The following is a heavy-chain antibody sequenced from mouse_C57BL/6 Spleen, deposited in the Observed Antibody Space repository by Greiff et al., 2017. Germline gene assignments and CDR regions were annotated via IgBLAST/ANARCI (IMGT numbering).Heavy chain of an antibody. Sequence: VQLQQPGAELVKPGASVKMSCKASGYTFTSYWITWVKQRPGQGLEWIGDIYPGSGSTNYNEKFKSKATLTVDTSSSTAYMQLSSLTSEYSAVYYCARSGHYYGSSYGYWGQGTTLTVSA. CDR3: ARSGHYYGSSYGY. V-gene: IGHV1-55*01. CDR1: GYTFTSYW. J-gene: IGHJ2*01. D-gene: IGHD1-1*01. CDR2: IYPGSGST.